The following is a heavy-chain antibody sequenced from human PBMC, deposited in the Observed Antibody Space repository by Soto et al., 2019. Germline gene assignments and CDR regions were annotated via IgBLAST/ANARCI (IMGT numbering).Heavy chain of an antibody. CDR2: IYYSGGT. D-gene: IGHD3-22*01. Sequence: KPSETLSLTCTVSGGSVSSGSYYWSWIRQPPGKGLEWIGYIYYSGGTNYNPSLKSRVTISVDTSKNQFSLKLSSVTAADTAVYYCASSVAYDSSGSMFHWGQGTLVTVSS. J-gene: IGHJ4*02. CDR3: ASSVAYDSSGSMFH. V-gene: IGHV4-61*01. CDR1: GGSVSSGSYY.